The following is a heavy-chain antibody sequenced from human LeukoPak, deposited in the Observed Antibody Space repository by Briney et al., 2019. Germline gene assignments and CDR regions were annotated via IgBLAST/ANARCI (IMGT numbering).Heavy chain of an antibody. CDR3: ASPVRYCSSTSCIHPLDY. CDR1: GFTLSNFA. D-gene: IGHD2-2*01. Sequence: GGSLRLSCAASGFTLSNFAMTWVRQVPGKGLEWVAVISYDGSNKYYADSVKGRFTISRDNSKNTLYLQMNSLRAEDTAVYYCASPVRYCSSTSCIHPLDYWGQGTLVTVSS. J-gene: IGHJ4*02. V-gene: IGHV3-30-3*01. CDR2: ISYDGSNK.